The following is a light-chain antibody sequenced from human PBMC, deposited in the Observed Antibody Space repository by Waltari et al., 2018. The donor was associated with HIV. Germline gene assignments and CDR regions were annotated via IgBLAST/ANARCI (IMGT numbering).Light chain of an antibody. CDR2: DVS. V-gene: IGLV2-8*01. CDR1: TSDVGGYRY. Sequence: QSALTQPPSASGSPGQSVTISCTGTTSDVGGYRYVSCSHHHPGKAPKLIIYDVSKRPSGVPDRFSGSKSGNTASLTVSGLQADDEADYYCKSYAGSNNPYVFGTGTKVTVL. CDR3: KSYAGSNNPYV. J-gene: IGLJ1*01.